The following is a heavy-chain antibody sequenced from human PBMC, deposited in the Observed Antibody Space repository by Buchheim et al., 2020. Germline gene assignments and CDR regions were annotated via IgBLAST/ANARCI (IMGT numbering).Heavy chain of an antibody. Sequence: QVQLQESSPGLVKPSETLSLTCSVSGGSLDTHYWSWIRQSPGKGLEWIGYVYSTGSTSYNPSLKSRVTISIDTPKNQFSLKVSSVTAADTAVYYCASSSVSAVDAFDLWGQGT. V-gene: IGHV4-59*11. CDR2: VYSTGST. CDR1: GGSLDTHY. J-gene: IGHJ3*01. CDR3: ASSSVSAVDAFDL. D-gene: IGHD3-16*01.